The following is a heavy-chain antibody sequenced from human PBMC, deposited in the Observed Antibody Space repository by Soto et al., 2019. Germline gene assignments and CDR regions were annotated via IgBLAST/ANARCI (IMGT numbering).Heavy chain of an antibody. V-gene: IGHV3-30-3*02. CDR3: AKEYISEFDY. CDR2: ISYDGSNK. Sequence: QVQLVESGGGVVQPGRSLRLSCAASGFTFSSYAMHWVRQAPGKGLEWVAVISYDGSNKYYADSVKGRFTISRDNSKNTLYLQMNSLRAEDTAVYYCAKEYISEFDYWGQGTLVTVSS. J-gene: IGHJ4*02. CDR1: GFTFSSYA. D-gene: IGHD3-22*01.